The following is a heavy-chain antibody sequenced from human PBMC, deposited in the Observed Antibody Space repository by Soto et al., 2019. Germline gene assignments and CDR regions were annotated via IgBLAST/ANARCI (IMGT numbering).Heavy chain of an antibody. CDR1: GGSFRGYY. J-gene: IGHJ4*03. CDR3: ARGRLRYGDNYFDY. D-gene: IGHD4-17*01. CDR2: INHSGST. Sequence: SETLSLTCAVYGGSFRGYYWSWIRQPPGKGLEWIGEINHSGSTNYNPSLKSRVTISVDTSKNQFSLKLSSVTAADTAVYYCARGRLRYGDNYFDYWGQGTTVTVSS. V-gene: IGHV4-34*01.